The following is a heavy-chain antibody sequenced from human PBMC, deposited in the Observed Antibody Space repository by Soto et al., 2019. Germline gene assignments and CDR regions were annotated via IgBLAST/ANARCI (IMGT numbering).Heavy chain of an antibody. CDR3: AIQYNWNDGFVWFDP. J-gene: IGHJ5*02. D-gene: IGHD1-20*01. Sequence: ASVKVSCKASGYTFTGYYMHWVRQAPGQGLEWMGWINPNSGGTNYAQKFQGWVTMTRDTSISTAYMELSRLRSDDTAVYYFAIQYNWNDGFVWFDPWGEGTLVTVSS. CDR1: GYTFTGYY. V-gene: IGHV1-2*04. CDR2: INPNSGGT.